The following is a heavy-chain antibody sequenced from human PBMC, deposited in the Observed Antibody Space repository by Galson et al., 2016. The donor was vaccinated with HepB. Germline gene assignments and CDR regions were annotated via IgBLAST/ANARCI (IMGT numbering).Heavy chain of an antibody. CDR1: GLSVSSNY. V-gene: IGHV3-53*01. Sequence: CAASGLSVSSNYMTWVRQAPGKGLMWVSVIYTSYTYYTDPVKGRFTISRDISKNTLYLQMNSLRAEDTAVYYCARTAGLDSLDVWGQGTTVTVS. D-gene: IGHD3-9*01. CDR2: IYTSYT. CDR3: ARTAGLDSLDV. J-gene: IGHJ6*02.